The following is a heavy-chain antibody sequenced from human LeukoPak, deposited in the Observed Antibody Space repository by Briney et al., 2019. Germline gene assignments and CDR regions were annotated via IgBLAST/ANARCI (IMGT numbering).Heavy chain of an antibody. CDR1: GFTFSSYA. V-gene: IGHV3-30-3*01. Sequence: GRSLRLSCAASGFTFSSYAMHWVRQAPGKGLEWVAVISYDGSNKYYADSVKGRFTISRDNSKNTLYLQMNSLRAEDTAVYYCARGAQTAPADYYYYYGMDVWGQGTTVTVSS. D-gene: IGHD4/OR15-4a*01. CDR3: ARGAQTAPADYYYYYGMDV. J-gene: IGHJ6*02. CDR2: ISYDGSNK.